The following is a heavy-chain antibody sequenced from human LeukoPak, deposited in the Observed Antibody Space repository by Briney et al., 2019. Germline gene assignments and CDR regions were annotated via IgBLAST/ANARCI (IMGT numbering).Heavy chain of an antibody. J-gene: IGHJ4*02. CDR1: GFTFYDYG. D-gene: IGHD1-26*01. CDR3: ARDSGSYLGGFDY. CDR2: IYSGGST. Sequence: GGSLRLSCAASGFTFYDYGMSWVRQAPGKGLEWVSVIYSGGSTYYADSVKGRFTISRDNSKNTLYLQMNSLRAEDTAVYYCARDSGSYLGGFDYWGQGTLVTVSS. V-gene: IGHV3-66*01.